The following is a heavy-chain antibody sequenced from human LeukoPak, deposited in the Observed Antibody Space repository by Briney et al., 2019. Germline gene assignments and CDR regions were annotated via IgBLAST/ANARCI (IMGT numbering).Heavy chain of an antibody. Sequence: GESLKISCKGFEYSFTSYWIGWVRQMPGKGPEWMGIIHPGDSNIRYSPSFQGQITISADKSIGTAYLQWSSLKASDTAMYYCARQTPNQYGMDVWGTGTTVTVSS. D-gene: IGHD2-15*01. J-gene: IGHJ6*04. V-gene: IGHV5-51*01. CDR2: IHPGDSNI. CDR3: ARQTPNQYGMDV. CDR1: EYSFTSYW.